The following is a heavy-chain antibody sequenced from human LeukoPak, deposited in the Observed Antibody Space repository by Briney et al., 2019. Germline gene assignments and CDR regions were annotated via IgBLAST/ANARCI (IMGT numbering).Heavy chain of an antibody. CDR1: GGSISSYY. CDR3: ARRARMRFLEWLSNWFDP. J-gene: IGHJ5*02. V-gene: IGHV4-59*12. Sequence: SETLSLTCTVSGGSISSYYWSWIRQPPGKGLEWIAYISDIGSINYNPSLKSRVTISVDTSKNQFSLKLSSVTAADTAVYYCARRARMRFLEWLSNWFDPWGQGTLVTVSS. CDR2: ISDIGSI. D-gene: IGHD3-3*01.